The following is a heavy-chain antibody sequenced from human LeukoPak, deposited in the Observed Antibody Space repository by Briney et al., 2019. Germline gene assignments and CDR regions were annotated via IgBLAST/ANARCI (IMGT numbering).Heavy chain of an antibody. CDR1: GFTFSSYA. CDR3: AKGSVLLWFGEVGY. Sequence: GGSLRLSCAASGFTFSSYAMSWVRQAPGKGLEWVSAISGSGGSTYYADSVKGRFTISRDNSKNTLYLQMNSLRAEDTAVYYCAKGSVLLWFGEVGYWGQGTLVTVSS. D-gene: IGHD3-10*01. J-gene: IGHJ4*02. V-gene: IGHV3-23*01. CDR2: ISGSGGST.